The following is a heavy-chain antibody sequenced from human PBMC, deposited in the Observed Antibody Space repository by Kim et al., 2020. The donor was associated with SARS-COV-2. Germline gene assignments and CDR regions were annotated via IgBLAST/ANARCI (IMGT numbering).Heavy chain of an antibody. D-gene: IGHD6-13*01. Sequence: SETLSLTCTVSGGSISSYYWSWIRQPPGKGLEWIGYIYYSGSTNYNPSLKSRITISVDTSKNQFSLKLSSVTAADTAVYYCARRGGRWYNFDYWGQGSLVTVSS. CDR1: GGSISSYY. J-gene: IGHJ4*02. V-gene: IGHV4-59*08. CDR3: ARRGGRWYNFDY. CDR2: IYYSGST.